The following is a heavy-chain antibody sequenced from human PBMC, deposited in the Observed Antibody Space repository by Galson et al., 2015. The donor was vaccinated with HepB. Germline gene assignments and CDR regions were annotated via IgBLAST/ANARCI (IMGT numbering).Heavy chain of an antibody. CDR1: GGSFSGYY. CDR3: ARDAPYYYCYGMDV. CDR2: INHSGST. J-gene: IGHJ6*02. Sequence: SETLSLTCAVYGGSFSGYYWSWIRQPPGKGLEWIGEINHSGSTNYNPSLKSRVTISVDTSKNQFSLKLSSVTAADTAVYYCARDAPYYYCYGMDVWGQGTPVTVSS. V-gene: IGHV4-34*01.